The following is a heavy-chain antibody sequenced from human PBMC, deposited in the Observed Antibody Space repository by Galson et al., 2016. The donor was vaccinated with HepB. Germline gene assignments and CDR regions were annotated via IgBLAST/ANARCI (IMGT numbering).Heavy chain of an antibody. Sequence: SLRLSCAASGFIVSYNYMSWVRQAPGKGLEWVSVIHNVGSACYIDSVKGRFTISRDNSKNTLYLQMNSLRAEDTAVYYCARVYGGDWLNLHTFDVWGQGVMVTVSS. CDR3: ARVYGGDWLNLHTFDV. D-gene: IGHD3-9*01. CDR2: IHNVGSA. V-gene: IGHV3-53*01. CDR1: GFIVSYNY. J-gene: IGHJ3*01.